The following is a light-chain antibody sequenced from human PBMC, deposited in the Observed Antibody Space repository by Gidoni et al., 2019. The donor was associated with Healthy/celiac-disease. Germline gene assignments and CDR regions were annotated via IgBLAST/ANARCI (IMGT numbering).Light chain of an antibody. V-gene: IGKV1-9*01. CDR3: QQLNSYPWT. Sequence: DIELTQSPSFLSASVGDRVTITCRARQGISRYLAWYQQKPGQAPKLLIYAASTLQSGFPSRFSGSGSGTEFTLTISSLQPEDFATYYCQQLNSYPWTFGQGTKVEIK. CDR2: AAS. J-gene: IGKJ1*01. CDR1: QGISRY.